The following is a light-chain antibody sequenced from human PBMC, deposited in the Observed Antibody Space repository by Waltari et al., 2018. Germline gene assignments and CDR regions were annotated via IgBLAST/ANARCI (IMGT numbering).Light chain of an antibody. V-gene: IGLV2-14*01. CDR3: CSHTGIDTWV. CDR1: DRAFGDDDS. Sequence: QAALTQPASMSGSLGQSITISCTGTDRAFGDDDSVSWYQQFPGEAPRLIIYEVSNRPSRISSRFYGSKSANTAPLTISGLQPDDEADYFCCSHTGIDTWVFGGGTTLTVL. J-gene: IGLJ3*02. CDR2: EVS.